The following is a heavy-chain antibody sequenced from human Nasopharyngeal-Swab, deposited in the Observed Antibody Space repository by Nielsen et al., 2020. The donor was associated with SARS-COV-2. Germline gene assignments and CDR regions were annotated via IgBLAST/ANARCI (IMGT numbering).Heavy chain of an antibody. CDR3: ARDRGEDAGIDY. J-gene: IGHJ4*02. CDR2: TDENARIT. D-gene: IGHD2-21*01. V-gene: IGHV3-74*01. CDR1: GFSFGNYW. Sequence: GESLKISCRASGFSFGNYWMHWVRQSPGAGLVWVSRTDENARITNYADSVNGRFTISRDNSKNTLYLQMNSLRAEDTAVYYCARDRGEDAGIDYWSQGTLVTVAS.